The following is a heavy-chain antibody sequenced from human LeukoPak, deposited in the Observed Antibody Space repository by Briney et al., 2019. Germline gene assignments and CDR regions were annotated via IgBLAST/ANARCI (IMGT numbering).Heavy chain of an antibody. CDR2: INHSGST. Sequence: PSETLSLTCAVYGGSFSGYYWSWIRQPPGKGLEWIGEINHSGSTNYNPSLKSRVTISVDTSKNQFSLKLSSVTAADTAVYYCARGQGDYDFWSGYYRSYFDYWGQGTLVTVSS. D-gene: IGHD3-3*01. J-gene: IGHJ4*02. V-gene: IGHV4-34*01. CDR3: ARGQGDYDFWSGYYRSYFDY. CDR1: GGSFSGYY.